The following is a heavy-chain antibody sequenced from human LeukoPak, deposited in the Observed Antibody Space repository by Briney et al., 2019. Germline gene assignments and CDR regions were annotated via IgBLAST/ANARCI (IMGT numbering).Heavy chain of an antibody. Sequence: GGSLRLSCTASGFTFSSYSMNWVRQAPGKGLEWVSSISSSSSYIYYADSAKGRFTVSRDNSKNTLYLQMSSLRAEDTAVYYCAKDERNWNYNLASQTYDWGQGTLVTVSS. D-gene: IGHD1-7*01. V-gene: IGHV3-21*04. CDR2: ISSSSSYI. CDR1: GFTFSSYS. CDR3: AKDERNWNYNLASQTYD. J-gene: IGHJ4*02.